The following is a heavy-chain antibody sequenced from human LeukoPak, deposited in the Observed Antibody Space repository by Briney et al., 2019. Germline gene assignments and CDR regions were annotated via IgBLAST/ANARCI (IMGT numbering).Heavy chain of an antibody. CDR3: ARGTMTTVTYYFDY. J-gene: IGHJ4*02. CDR2: INHSGST. D-gene: IGHD4-17*01. Sequence: SETLSLTCTVSGGSISSYYWSWIRQPPGKGLEWIGEINHSGSTNYNPSLKSRVTISVDTSKNQFSLKLSSVTAADTAVYYCARGTMTTVTYYFDYWGQGTLVTVSS. CDR1: GGSISSYY. V-gene: IGHV4-34*01.